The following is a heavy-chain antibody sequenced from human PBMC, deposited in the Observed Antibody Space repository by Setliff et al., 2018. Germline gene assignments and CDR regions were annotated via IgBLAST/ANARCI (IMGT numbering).Heavy chain of an antibody. V-gene: IGHV4-59*01. J-gene: IGHJ2*01. CDR2: IYYSGST. CDR1: GGSISPYF. D-gene: IGHD3-22*01. Sequence: SETLSLTCTVSGGSISPYFWSWIRQPPGKGLEWIGYIYYSGSTNYNPSLKSRVTMSVDTSKNQFSLKLSSVTAADTAVYFCARAVDSSGYFPYWYFDLWGRGALVTVSS. CDR3: ARAVDSSGYFPYWYFDL.